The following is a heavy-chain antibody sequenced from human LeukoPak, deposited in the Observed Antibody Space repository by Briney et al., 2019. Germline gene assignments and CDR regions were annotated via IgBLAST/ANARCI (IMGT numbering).Heavy chain of an antibody. CDR2: IKGDGIET. Sequence: GGSLRLSCAASGFTFSGSWMHWVRQAPGKGLVWVSRIKGDGIETNYADSVKGRFTVSRDNAKNTLFLQMNSLRAEDTAVYFCARDVVLGFGSCASWGQGTLVTVSS. CDR1: GFTFSGSW. D-gene: IGHD3-10*01. CDR3: ARDVVLGFGSCAS. J-gene: IGHJ4*02. V-gene: IGHV3-74*01.